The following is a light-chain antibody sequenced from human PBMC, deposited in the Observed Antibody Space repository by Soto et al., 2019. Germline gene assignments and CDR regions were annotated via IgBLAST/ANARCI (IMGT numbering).Light chain of an antibody. J-gene: IGKJ2*01. CDR3: LQVTHWPYT. CDR1: QSLVHSDGNTY. Sequence: DVVMTQSPLSLPVTLGQPASISCRSSQSLVHSDGNTYLSWYQQRPGQSPRRLVSKVSNRDSGVPDGFTGSGSGTDFTLNISRVEAEDVGGYSCLQVTHWPYTCGQGTKLEIK. V-gene: IGKV2-30*02. CDR2: KVS.